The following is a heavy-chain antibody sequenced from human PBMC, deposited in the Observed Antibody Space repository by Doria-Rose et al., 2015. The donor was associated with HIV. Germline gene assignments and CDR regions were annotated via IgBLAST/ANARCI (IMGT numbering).Heavy chain of an antibody. CDR2: IYSRGSP. J-gene: IGHJ6*03. D-gene: IGHD3-10*01. V-gene: IGHV4-4*09. CDR1: GGSISSYY. CDR3: ARFRPSRGIYYSLDV. Sequence: QVQLQESGPGLVKPAETLSLTCTVSGGSISSYYWNWIRQPPGKGLEWIGYIYSRGSPPSNPPLKSGAPISIAPPKTQFSLKLSSGPAADTAVYYCARFRPSRGIYYSLDVWGKGTTVTVSS.